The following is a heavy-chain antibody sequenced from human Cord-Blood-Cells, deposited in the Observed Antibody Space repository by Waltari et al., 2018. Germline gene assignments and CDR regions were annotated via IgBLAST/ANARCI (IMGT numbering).Heavy chain of an antibody. J-gene: IGHJ6*02. CDR1: GYTFTSYG. CDR3: ARDGYSSSWYYYYGMDV. CDR2: ISAYNGNT. D-gene: IGHD6-13*01. V-gene: IGHV1-18*01. Sequence: QVQLVQSGAEVKKPGASVKVSCKASGYTFTSYGISWVRQAPGQGLEWMGWISAYNGNTNYAQKLQGRVTMTTDTSTSTAYMERGSLRSDDTAVYYCARDGYSSSWYYYYGMDVWGQGTTVTVSS.